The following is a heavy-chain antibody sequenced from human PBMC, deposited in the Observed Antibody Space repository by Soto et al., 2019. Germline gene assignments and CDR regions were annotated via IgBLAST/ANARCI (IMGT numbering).Heavy chain of an antibody. CDR2: IYHSGST. V-gene: IGHV4-30-2*01. CDR3: ARAGDSSGPVALGY. Sequence: PSETLSLTCAVSGGSTSSGGSSWSWIRQPPGKGLEWIGYIYHSGSTYYNPSLKSRVTISVDRSKNQFSLKLSSVTAADTAVYYCARAGDSSGPVALGYWGQGTLVTAPQ. CDR1: GGSTSSGGSS. J-gene: IGHJ4*02. D-gene: IGHD6-19*01.